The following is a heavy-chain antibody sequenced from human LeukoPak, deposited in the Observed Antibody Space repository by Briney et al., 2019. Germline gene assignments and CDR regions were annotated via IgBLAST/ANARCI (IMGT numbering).Heavy chain of an antibody. CDR1: GFTFSSYS. V-gene: IGHV3-48*01. D-gene: IGHD3-10*01. Sequence: AGGSLRLSCAASGFTFSSYSMNWVRQAPGKGLEWVSYISSSSSTIYYADSVKGRFTISRDNAKNSLYLQMNSLRAEDTAVYYCARTLGITMVRAWGIDYWGQGTLVTVSS. J-gene: IGHJ4*02. CDR3: ARTLGITMVRAWGIDY. CDR2: ISSSSSTI.